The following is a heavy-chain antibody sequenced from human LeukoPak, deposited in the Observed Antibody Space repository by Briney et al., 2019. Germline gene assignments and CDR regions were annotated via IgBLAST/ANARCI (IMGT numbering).Heavy chain of an antibody. Sequence: SLRLSCAASGFTFDDYAMHWVRQAPGKGLEWVGFIRSKAYGGTTEYAASVKGRFTISRDDSKSIAYLQMNSLKTEDTAVYYCTRDVIHYYYDSSGYYYVDYYMDVWGKGTTVTVSS. CDR2: IRSKAYGGTT. CDR3: TRDVIHYYYDSSGYYYVDYYMDV. CDR1: GFTFDDYA. V-gene: IGHV3-49*04. D-gene: IGHD3-22*01. J-gene: IGHJ6*03.